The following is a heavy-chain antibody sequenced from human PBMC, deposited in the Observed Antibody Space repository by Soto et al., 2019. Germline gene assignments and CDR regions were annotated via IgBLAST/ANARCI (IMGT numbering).Heavy chain of an antibody. CDR2: IKSKTDGGTT. CDR1: GFTFSNAW. Sequence: EVQLVESGGGLVKPGGSLRLSCAASGFTFSNAWMSWVRQAPGKGLEWVGRIKSKTDGGTTDYAAPVKGRFTISRDDSKNTLYLQMNSLKTEDTAVYYCTTAGPVSKFRYYYGSGSYSIIDYWGQGTLVTVSS. CDR3: TTAGPVSKFRYYYGSGSYSIIDY. D-gene: IGHD3-10*01. J-gene: IGHJ4*02. V-gene: IGHV3-15*01.